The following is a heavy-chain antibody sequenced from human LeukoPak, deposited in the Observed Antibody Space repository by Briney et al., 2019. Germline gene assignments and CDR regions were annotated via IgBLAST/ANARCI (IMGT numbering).Heavy chain of an antibody. CDR2: IIPIFGTA. V-gene: IGHV1-69*01. CDR3: ARARYYYDSSGYYYGHYYYYYMDV. Sequence: ASVKVSCKASGGTFSSYAISWVRQAPGQGLEWMGGIIPIFGTAYYAQKFQGRVTITADESTSTAYMELSSLRSEDTAVYYCARARYYYDSSGYYYGHYYYYYMDVWGKGTTVTVSS. D-gene: IGHD3-22*01. CDR1: GGTFSSYA. J-gene: IGHJ6*03.